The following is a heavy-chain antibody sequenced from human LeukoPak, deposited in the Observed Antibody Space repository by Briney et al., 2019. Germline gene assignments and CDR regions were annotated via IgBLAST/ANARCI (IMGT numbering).Heavy chain of an antibody. CDR3: ESIRSGGSCPGGS. CDR2: ISGSGGST. Sequence: GGSLRLSCAAAGFTFSSYAMSWVRQAPGKGLEWVSAISGSGGSTYYADSVKGRFTISRDNSKNTLYLQMNSLRAEDTAVYYCESIRSGGSCPGGSWGKGTLVTVSS. CDR1: GFTFSSYA. V-gene: IGHV3-23*01. D-gene: IGHD2-15*01. J-gene: IGHJ5*02.